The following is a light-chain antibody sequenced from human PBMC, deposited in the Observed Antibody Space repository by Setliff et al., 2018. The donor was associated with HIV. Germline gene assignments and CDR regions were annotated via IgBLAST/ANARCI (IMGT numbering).Light chain of an antibody. V-gene: IGLV2-14*01. Sequence: QSVLPQPASVSGSPGQSITISCTGTSSDIGGYNFVSWYQHHPGKAPKLMIYEVTNRPSGVSNRFSGSKSGNTASLTISGLQADDEADYYCSSYTSSSPYVFGTGTKVTVL. CDR2: EVT. CDR3: SSYTSSSPYV. J-gene: IGLJ1*01. CDR1: SSDIGGYNF.